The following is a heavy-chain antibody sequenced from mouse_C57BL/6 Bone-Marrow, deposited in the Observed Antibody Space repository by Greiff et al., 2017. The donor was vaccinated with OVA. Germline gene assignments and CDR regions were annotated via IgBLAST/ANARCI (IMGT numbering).Heavy chain of an antibody. D-gene: IGHD2-1*01. Sequence: VQLKESGGGLVQPGGSLKLSCAASGFTFSDYGMAWVRQAPRKGPEWVAFISNLAYSIYYADTVTGRFTISRENAKNTLYLEMSSLRSEDTAMYYCARRSEGNRYYAMDYWGQGTSVTVSS. CDR3: ARRSEGNRYYAMDY. V-gene: IGHV5-15*01. CDR1: GFTFSDYG. J-gene: IGHJ4*01. CDR2: ISNLAYSI.